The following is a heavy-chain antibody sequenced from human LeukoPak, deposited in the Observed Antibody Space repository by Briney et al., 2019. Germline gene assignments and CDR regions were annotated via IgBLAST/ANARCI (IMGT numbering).Heavy chain of an antibody. D-gene: IGHD5-12*01. CDR1: GGTFSSYA. CDR2: IIPILGIA. V-gene: IGHV1-69*04. J-gene: IGHJ4*02. Sequence: SVKVSCKASGGTFSSYAISWVRQTPGQGLEWMGRIIPILGIANYAQKFQGRVTITADKSTSTAYMELSSLRSGDTAVYYCARGGEYSGYDSQLFDYWGQGTLVTVSS. CDR3: ARGGEYSGYDSQLFDY.